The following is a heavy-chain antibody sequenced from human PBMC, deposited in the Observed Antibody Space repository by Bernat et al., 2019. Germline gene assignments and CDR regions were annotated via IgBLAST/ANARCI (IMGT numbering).Heavy chain of an antibody. D-gene: IGHD6-6*01. J-gene: IGHJ4*02. Sequence: EVQLVESGGGLVQPERSLRLSCAASGFTVDDYAMHGVRQAPGKGLEWVSGISWNSDKIDYADSVKGRFTISSDNAKNSLYLQMNSLRVEDTAFYYCAKDKYSSSSEEGFFYYWGQGTLVTVPS. CDR1: GFTVDDYA. CDR3: AKDKYSSSSEEGFFYY. V-gene: IGHV3-9*01. CDR2: ISWNSDKI.